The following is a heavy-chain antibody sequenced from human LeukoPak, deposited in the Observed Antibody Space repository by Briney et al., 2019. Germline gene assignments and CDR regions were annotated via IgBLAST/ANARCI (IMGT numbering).Heavy chain of an antibody. CDR1: GGSISSGGYS. V-gene: IGHV4-30-2*01. J-gene: IGHJ6*03. CDR3: ARGPGAYYYMDV. Sequence: SQTLSLTCAVSGGSISSGGYSWSWIRQPPGKGLEWIGYVSHSGSTYYNPSLKSRVTISVDRSKNQFSLKLSSVTAADTAVYYCARGPGAYYYMDVWGKGTTVTVSS. CDR2: VSHSGST.